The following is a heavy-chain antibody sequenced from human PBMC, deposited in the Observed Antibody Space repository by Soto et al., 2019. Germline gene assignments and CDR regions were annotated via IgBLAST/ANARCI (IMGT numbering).Heavy chain of an antibody. J-gene: IGHJ6*02. Sequence: QVQLLQSGAEVKKPGASVKVSCKASGYTFTSYGISWVRQAPGQGLEWMGWIRAYNGNTNYAQKLQGRVTMTTDTSASTACMEMRSLRSDDTAVYYCARDLPTMDVWGQGTKVTVSS. CDR2: IRAYNGNT. CDR3: ARDLPTMDV. V-gene: IGHV1-18*01. CDR1: GYTFTSYG.